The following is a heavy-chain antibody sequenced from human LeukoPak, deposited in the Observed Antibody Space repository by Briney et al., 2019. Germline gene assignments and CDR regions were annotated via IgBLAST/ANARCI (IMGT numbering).Heavy chain of an antibody. CDR1: GSTFSSYW. Sequence: GGSLRLSCAASGSTFSSYWMHWVRQAPGKGPVWVSRVDVHGQGTAYADSVKGRFTISRDNANNTLSLQMNSLSAEDTAVYYCASSNYDSTTFYYHLDLWGQGTLVTVSS. D-gene: IGHD2/OR15-2a*01. CDR3: ASSNYDSTTFYYHLDL. CDR2: VDVHGQGT. J-gene: IGHJ5*02. V-gene: IGHV3-74*01.